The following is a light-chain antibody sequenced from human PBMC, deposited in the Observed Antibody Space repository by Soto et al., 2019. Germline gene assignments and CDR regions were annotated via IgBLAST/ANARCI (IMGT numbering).Light chain of an antibody. J-gene: IGLJ1*01. Sequence: SVLTQPASVSASPGQSITISCTGTSSDVGTYDDVSWYRQHPGKAPKLLIYEVTNRPSGVSNRFSGSKSGNTASLTISGLQAEDEADYYCSSYTTSSTYVFGSGTKVTVL. CDR1: SSDVGTYDD. CDR3: SSYTTSSTYV. V-gene: IGLV2-14*01. CDR2: EVT.